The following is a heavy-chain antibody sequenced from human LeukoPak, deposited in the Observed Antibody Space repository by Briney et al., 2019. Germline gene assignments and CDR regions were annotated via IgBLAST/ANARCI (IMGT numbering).Heavy chain of an antibody. CDR2: IYHSGST. CDR1: GYSISSGYY. J-gene: IGHJ3*02. CDR3: ARPYCTNGVCYRDAFDI. Sequence: SETLTLTCTVSGYSISSGYYWGWIRQPPGKGLEWIGRIYHSGSTNYNPSFKSRVTISVDTSKNQFSLKLSSVTAADTAVYYCARPYCTNGVCYRDAFDIWGQGTMVTVSS. D-gene: IGHD2-8*01. V-gene: IGHV4-38-2*02.